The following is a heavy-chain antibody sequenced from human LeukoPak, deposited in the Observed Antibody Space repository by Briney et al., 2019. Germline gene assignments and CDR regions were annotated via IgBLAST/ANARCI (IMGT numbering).Heavy chain of an antibody. CDR1: GGSISSYY. CDR3: ARGPFRDSSSWYYFDY. D-gene: IGHD6-13*01. Sequence: PSETLSLTCTVSGGSISSYYWSWIRQPAGKGLEWIGRIYTSGSTNYNPSLKSRVTMSVDTSKNQFSLKLSSVTAADTAVYYCARGPFRDSSSWYYFDYWDQGTLVTVSS. CDR2: IYTSGST. J-gene: IGHJ4*02. V-gene: IGHV4-4*07.